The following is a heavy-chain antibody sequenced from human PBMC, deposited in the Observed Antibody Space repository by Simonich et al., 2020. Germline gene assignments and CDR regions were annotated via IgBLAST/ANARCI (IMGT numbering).Heavy chain of an antibody. CDR3: ARGRGGMSRGYVDY. V-gene: IGHV1-8*03. CDR2: MNPNSGNT. CDR1: GYTLTSYD. J-gene: IGHJ4*02. Sequence: QVQLVQSGAELKKLGASVKVSCKASGYTLTSYDINWVRQAPGQGLEWMGWMNPNSGNTGYAQKFQGRVTITRTTSISTAYMELSSLRAEDTAVYYCARGRGGMSRGYVDYWGQGTLVTVSS. D-gene: IGHD2-15*01.